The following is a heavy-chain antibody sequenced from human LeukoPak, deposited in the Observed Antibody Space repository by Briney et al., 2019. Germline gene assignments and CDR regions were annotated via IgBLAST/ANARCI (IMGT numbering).Heavy chain of an antibody. Sequence: GGSLRLSCAASGFTFSSYSMNWVRQAPGKGLEWVSSISSSSSYIYYADSVKGRFTISRDNAKNSLYLQMNSLRAEDTAVYYCARTYYYDSSGYYPASYYFDYWGLGTLVTVSS. CDR2: ISSSSSYI. CDR3: ARTYYYDSSGYYPASYYFDY. J-gene: IGHJ4*02. CDR1: GFTFSSYS. D-gene: IGHD3-22*01. V-gene: IGHV3-21*01.